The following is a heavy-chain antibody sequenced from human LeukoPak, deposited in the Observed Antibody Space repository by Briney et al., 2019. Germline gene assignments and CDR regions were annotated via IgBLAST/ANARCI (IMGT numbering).Heavy chain of an antibody. J-gene: IGHJ6*02. CDR1: GYTFTSYG. CDR2: ISAYNGNT. V-gene: IGHV1-18*01. CDR3: ARAEFQRSEDTAMYYYYGMDV. D-gene: IGHD5-18*01. Sequence: ASVKVSCKASGYTFTSYGISWVRQAPGQGLEWMGWISAYNGNTNYAQKLQGRVTMTTDTSTSTAYMELRSLRSDDTAVYYCARAEFQRSEDTAMYYYYGMDVWGQGTTVTVSS.